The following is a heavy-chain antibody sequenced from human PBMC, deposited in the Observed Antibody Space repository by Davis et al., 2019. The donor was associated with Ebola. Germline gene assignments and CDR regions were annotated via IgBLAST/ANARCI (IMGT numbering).Heavy chain of an antibody. CDR3: ARTTRSSSSPLLYYYYGMDV. Sequence: SGPTLVKPTQTLTLTCTFSGFSLSTSGMCVSWIRQPPGKALEWLALIDWDDDKYYSTSLKTRLTISKDTSKNQMVLTMTNMDPVDTATYYCARTTRSSSSPLLYYYYGMDVWGQGTTVTVSS. V-gene: IGHV2-70*01. J-gene: IGHJ6*02. CDR2: IDWDDDK. CDR1: GFSLSTSGMC. D-gene: IGHD6-13*01.